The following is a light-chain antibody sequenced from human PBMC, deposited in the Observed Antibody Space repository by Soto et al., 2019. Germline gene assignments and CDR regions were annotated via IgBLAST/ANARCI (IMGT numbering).Light chain of an antibody. CDR2: EVV. Sequence: QPALTQPPSASGSPGQSGTISCTGTKGDIGVYDFVSWYQHHPGKAPRLIIYEVVQRPSGVPDRFSGSKSGNRASLTVSGLQAADEADDFCKSFAGSNTYVFGSGTKLTVL. V-gene: IGLV2-8*01. CDR1: KGDIGVYDF. CDR3: KSFAGSNTYV. J-gene: IGLJ1*01.